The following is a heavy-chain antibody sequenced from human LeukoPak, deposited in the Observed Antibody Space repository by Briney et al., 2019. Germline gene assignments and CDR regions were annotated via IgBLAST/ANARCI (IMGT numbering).Heavy chain of an antibody. CDR3: AREPFIVGATKEAFDI. J-gene: IGHJ3*02. V-gene: IGHV1-2*06. CDR1: GYTFTGYY. Sequence: ASVKVSCKASGYTFTGYYMHWVRQAPGQGLEWMGRINPNSGGTNYAQKFQGRVTMTRVTSISTAYMELSRLRSDDTAVYYCAREPFIVGATKEAFDIWGQGTMVTVSS. CDR2: INPNSGGT. D-gene: IGHD1-26*01.